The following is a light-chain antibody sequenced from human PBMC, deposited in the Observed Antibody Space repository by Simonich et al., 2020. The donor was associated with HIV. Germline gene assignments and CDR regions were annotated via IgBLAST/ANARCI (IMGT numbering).Light chain of an antibody. CDR2: DVR. Sequence: QSALTQPASVSGSPGQSFNISCTGTSSAVGGYNYVSWYQLYPDRAPKLLLYDVRKRPSGVSSRFSGAKSGNTASLTISRLQAEDEADYCCSSYTGSSTWVFGGGTKLTVL. V-gene: IGLV2-14*01. CDR3: SSYTGSSTWV. CDR1: SSAVGGYNY. J-gene: IGLJ2*01.